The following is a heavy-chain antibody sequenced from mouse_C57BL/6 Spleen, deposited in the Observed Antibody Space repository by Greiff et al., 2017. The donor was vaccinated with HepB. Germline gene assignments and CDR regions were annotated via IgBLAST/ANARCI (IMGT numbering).Heavy chain of an antibody. J-gene: IGHJ3*01. Sequence: EVKLLESGPGMVKPSQSLSLTCTVTGYSITSGYDWHWIRHFPGNKLEWMGYISYSGSTNYNPSLKSRISITHDTSKNHFFLKLNSVTTEDTATYYCARDAEYDGYYSWFAYWGQGTLVTVSA. CDR3: ARDAEYDGYYSWFAY. D-gene: IGHD2-3*01. CDR1: GYSITSGYD. CDR2: ISYSGST. V-gene: IGHV3-1*01.